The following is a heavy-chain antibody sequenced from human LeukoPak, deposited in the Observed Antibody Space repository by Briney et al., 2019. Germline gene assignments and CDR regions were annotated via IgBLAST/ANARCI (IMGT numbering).Heavy chain of an antibody. J-gene: IGHJ6*04. CDR2: IKQDGSEK. Sequence: GGSLRLPCAASGFTFSSYWMSWVRQAPGKGLEWVANIKQDGSEKYYVDSVKGRFTISRDNAKNSLYLQMNSLRAEDTAAYYCARDECSGGSCYYYYYCGMDVWGKGTTVTVSS. CDR3: ARDECSGGSCYYYYYCGMDV. V-gene: IGHV3-7*03. D-gene: IGHD2-15*01. CDR1: GFTFSSYW.